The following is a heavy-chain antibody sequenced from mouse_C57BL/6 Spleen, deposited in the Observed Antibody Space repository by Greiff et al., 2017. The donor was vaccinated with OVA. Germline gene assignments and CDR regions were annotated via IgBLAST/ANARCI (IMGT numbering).Heavy chain of an antibody. V-gene: IGHV1-64*01. Sequence: QVQLQQPGAELVKPGASVKLSCKASGYTFTSYWMHWVKQRPGQGLEWIGMIHPNSGSTNYNEKFKSKATLTVDKSSSTAYMQLSSLTSEDSAVYYCAISNYYGSSGHFDYWGKGTTLTVSS. CDR1: GYTFTSYW. J-gene: IGHJ2*01. CDR3: AISNYYGSSGHFDY. CDR2: IHPNSGST. D-gene: IGHD1-1*01.